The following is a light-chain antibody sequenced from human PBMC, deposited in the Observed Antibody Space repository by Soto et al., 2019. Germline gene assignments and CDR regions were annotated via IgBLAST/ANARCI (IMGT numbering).Light chain of an antibody. CDR1: SSDVGGYNH. J-gene: IGLJ2*01. CDR3: SSYTRSSTLV. V-gene: IGLV2-14*01. Sequence: QSALTQPASVSGSPGQSITISCTGTSSDVGGYNHVSWYQQHPGKAPQLMIYEVGNRPSGVSNRFSGSKSGNTASLTISGLQAEDEADFYCSSYTRSSTLVFGGGTKVTVL. CDR2: EVG.